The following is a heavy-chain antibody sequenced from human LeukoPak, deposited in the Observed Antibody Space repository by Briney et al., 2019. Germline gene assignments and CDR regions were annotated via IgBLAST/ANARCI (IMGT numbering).Heavy chain of an antibody. V-gene: IGHV1-2*02. J-gene: IGHJ4*02. Sequence: ASVKVSCKASGYTFTGYYMHWVRQAPGQGLEWMGWINPNSGGTNYAQKFQGRVTMTRDTSISTAYMELSRLRSDDTAVYYCARDDYDSSGHDYWGQGTLVTVSS. D-gene: IGHD3-22*01. CDR3: ARDDYDSSGHDY. CDR1: GYTFTGYY. CDR2: INPNSGGT.